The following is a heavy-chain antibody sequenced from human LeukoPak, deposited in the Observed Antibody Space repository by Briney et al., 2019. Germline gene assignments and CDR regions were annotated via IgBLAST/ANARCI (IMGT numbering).Heavy chain of an antibody. J-gene: IGHJ6*02. CDR1: GGSLTTYY. D-gene: IGHD6-19*01. CDR2: IHYSGSA. Sequence: SETLSLTCTVSGGSLTTYYWTWIRQPPGKGLEWIGYIHYSGSARHNPPLESRVTISLDTSKNQFSLRLSSVTAADTAVYYCARDPVTVAQNFYYGIDFWGPGTTVTVSS. CDR3: ARDPVTVAQNFYYGIDF. V-gene: IGHV4-59*01.